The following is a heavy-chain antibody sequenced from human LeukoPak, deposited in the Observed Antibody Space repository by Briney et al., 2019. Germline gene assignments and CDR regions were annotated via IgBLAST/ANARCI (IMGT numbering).Heavy chain of an antibody. V-gene: IGHV4-30-2*01. CDR1: GFTFDDYA. CDR2: IYHSGST. J-gene: IGHJ6*03. D-gene: IGHD3-10*01. CDR3: ARAAMVRGVDYYYYMDV. Sequence: LRLSCAASGFTFDDYAMHWIRQPPGKGLEWIGYIYHSGSTYYNPSLKSRVTISVDRSKNQFSLKLSSVTAADTAVYYCARAAMVRGVDYYYYMDVWGKGTTVTVSS.